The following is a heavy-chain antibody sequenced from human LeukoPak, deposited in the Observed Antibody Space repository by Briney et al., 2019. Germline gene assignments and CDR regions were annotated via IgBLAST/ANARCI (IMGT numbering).Heavy chain of an antibody. CDR3: ATVPAARKGNY. CDR1: GLTFSSYS. CDR2: ISSSSSTI. J-gene: IGHJ4*02. D-gene: IGHD2-2*01. Sequence: GGSLRLSCAASGLTFSSYSMNWVRQAPGKGLEWVSYISSSSSTIYYADSVKGRFTISRDNAKNSLYLQMNSLRAEDTAVYYCATVPAARKGNYWGQGTLVTVSS. V-gene: IGHV3-48*01.